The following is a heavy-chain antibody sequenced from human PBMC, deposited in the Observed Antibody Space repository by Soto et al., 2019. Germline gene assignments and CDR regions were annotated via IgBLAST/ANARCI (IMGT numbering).Heavy chain of an antibody. D-gene: IGHD4-4*01. Sequence: SETLSLTCPVSGGSISGYYWSWIRQPPGKGLEWIAFIHYTGSSNSNPSLKSRVTISVDTSKNQLSLKLNSVTAADTAVYYCARHSNEYRKSLDNWGQGTLVTVSS. CDR2: IHYTGSS. V-gene: IGHV4-59*08. J-gene: IGHJ4*02. CDR3: ARHSNEYRKSLDN. CDR1: GGSISGYY.